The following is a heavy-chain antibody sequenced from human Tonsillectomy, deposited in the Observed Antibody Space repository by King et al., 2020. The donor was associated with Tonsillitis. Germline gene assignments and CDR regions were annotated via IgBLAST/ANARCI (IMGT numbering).Heavy chain of an antibody. CDR3: ARSPAWGVGELIKAIADAFDI. J-gene: IGHJ3*02. V-gene: IGHV4-4*07. Sequence: LQLQESGPGLVKPSETLSLTCTVSGGSISSYYWTWIRQPAGKGLEWIGRIYTSGSTNYNPSLKSRVTMSVDTSKNQFSLKLSSVTAADTAVYYCARSPAWGVGELIKAIADAFDIWGQGTMVTVSS. CDR1: GGSISSYY. CDR2: IYTSGST. D-gene: IGHD3-10*01.